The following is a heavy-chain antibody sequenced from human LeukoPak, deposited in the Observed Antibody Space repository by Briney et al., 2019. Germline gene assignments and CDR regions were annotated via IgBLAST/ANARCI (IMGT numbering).Heavy chain of an antibody. CDR2: IWYDGSKK. CDR3: AKDPLGYCTSATCRYLDY. J-gene: IGHJ4*02. CDR1: GLTFGTYG. V-gene: IGHV3-30*02. Sequence: GGSLRLSCAASGLTFGTYGMHWVRQAPGRGLGWVAFIWYDGSKKYYADSAKGRFTISRDNSKNTLYLQMDSLRAEDTAVYYCAKDPLGYCTSATCRYLDYWGQGTLVTVSS. D-gene: IGHD2-2*01.